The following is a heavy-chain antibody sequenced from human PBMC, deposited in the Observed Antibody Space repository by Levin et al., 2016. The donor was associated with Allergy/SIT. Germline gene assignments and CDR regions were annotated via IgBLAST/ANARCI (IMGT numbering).Heavy chain of an antibody. D-gene: IGHD6-19*01. Sequence: GESLKISCAASGFTVSSNYMSWVRQAPGKGLEWVSVIYSGGSTYYADSVKGRFTISRDNSKNTLYLQMNSLRAEDTAVYYCAGGRVVAGILGYWGQGTLVTVSS. V-gene: IGHV3-53*01. J-gene: IGHJ4*02. CDR1: GFTVSSNY. CDR2: IYSGGST. CDR3: AGGRVVAGILGY.